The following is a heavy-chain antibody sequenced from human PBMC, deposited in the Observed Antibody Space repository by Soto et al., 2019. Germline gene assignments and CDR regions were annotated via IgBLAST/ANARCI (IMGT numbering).Heavy chain of an antibody. Sequence: GGSLRLSCAASWFTVSSNYMSWVRQAPGKGLEWVSVIYSGGSTYYADSVKGRFTISRDNSKNTLYLQMNSLRAEDTAVYYCARENVGFYYYGMDVWGQGTTVTVSS. CDR1: WFTVSSNY. J-gene: IGHJ6*02. CDR3: ARENVGFYYYGMDV. D-gene: IGHD1-26*01. CDR2: IYSGGST. V-gene: IGHV3-53*01.